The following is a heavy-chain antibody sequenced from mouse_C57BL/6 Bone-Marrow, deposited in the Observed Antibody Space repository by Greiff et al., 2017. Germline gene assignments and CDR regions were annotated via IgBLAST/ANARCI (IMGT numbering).Heavy chain of an antibody. CDR3: ARGDRYFDV. V-gene: IGHV1-69*01. CDR1: GYTFTSYW. CDR2: IDPSDSYT. J-gene: IGHJ1*03. Sequence: QVQLQQPGAELVMPGASVKLSCKASGYTFTSYWMHWVKQRPGQGLEWIGEIDPSDSYTNYNQKFKGKSTLTVDKSSSTAYMQLSSLTSEDSAVYYCARGDRYFDVWGTGTTGTVAS.